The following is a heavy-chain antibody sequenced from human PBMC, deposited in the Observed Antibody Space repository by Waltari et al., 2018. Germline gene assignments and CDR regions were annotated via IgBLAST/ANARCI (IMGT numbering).Heavy chain of an antibody. CDR1: GGSISSYY. D-gene: IGHD2-2*01. V-gene: IGHV4-59*01. Sequence: QVQLQESGPGLVKPSETLSLTCTVSGGSISSYYWAWIRQPPGKGLDWHVHIYYIGTTNYGPSLKTRVTISVDTAKCHFFLNLSSVTSAGTAAYHCARGLGYCSSNRCFAAFDIWGQGTMVTVSS. CDR3: ARGLGYCSSNRCFAAFDI. CDR2: IYYIGTT. J-gene: IGHJ3*02.